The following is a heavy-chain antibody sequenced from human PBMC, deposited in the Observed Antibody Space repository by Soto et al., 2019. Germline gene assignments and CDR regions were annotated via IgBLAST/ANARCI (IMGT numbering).Heavy chain of an antibody. D-gene: IGHD3-10*01. Sequence: SETLSLTCTVSGGSVSSGSYYWSWIRQPPGKGLEWIGYIYYSGSTNYNPSLKSRVTISVDTSKNQFSLKLSSVTAADTAVYYCARGRRNSRFITHEEIDYWGQGTLVTVSS. CDR2: IYYSGST. CDR1: GGSVSSGSYY. V-gene: IGHV4-61*01. CDR3: ARGRRNSRFITHEEIDY. J-gene: IGHJ4*02.